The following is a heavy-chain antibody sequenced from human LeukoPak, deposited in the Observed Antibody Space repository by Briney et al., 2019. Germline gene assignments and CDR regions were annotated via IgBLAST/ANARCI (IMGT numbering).Heavy chain of an antibody. CDR3: ARGVQEGFLEWIGDY. CDR2: ISNNGTTR. Sequence: GGSLRLSCAASGFSFSGYSMTWVRQAPGKGLEWVSYISNNGTTRHNADSVKGRFTISRDNAKNSVFLEMNNLRAEDTAVYYCARGVQEGFLEWIGDYWGQGTLVTVSS. D-gene: IGHD3-3*01. J-gene: IGHJ4*02. V-gene: IGHV3-48*01. CDR1: GFSFSGYS.